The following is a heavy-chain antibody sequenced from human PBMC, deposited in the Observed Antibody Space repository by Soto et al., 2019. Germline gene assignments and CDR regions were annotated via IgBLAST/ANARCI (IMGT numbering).Heavy chain of an antibody. CDR3: AREYCSSTRCINWFDP. D-gene: IGHD2-2*01. V-gene: IGHV3-48*01. CDR2: ISSSSSTI. Sequence: GGSLRLSCAASGFTFSSYSMNWVRQAPGKGLEWVSYISSSSSTIYYADSVKGRFTISRDNAKNSLYLQMNGLRAEDTAVYYCAREYCSSTRCINWFDPWGQGTLVTVYS. CDR1: GFTFSSYS. J-gene: IGHJ5*02.